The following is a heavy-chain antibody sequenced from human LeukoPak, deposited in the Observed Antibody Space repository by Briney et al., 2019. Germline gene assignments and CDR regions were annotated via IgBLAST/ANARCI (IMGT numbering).Heavy chain of an antibody. J-gene: IGHJ4*02. CDR1: GFTFSSYT. D-gene: IGHD4-17*01. V-gene: IGHV3-21*01. CDR2: ISGSSDSI. Sequence: PGGSLRLSCTASGFTFSSYTMNWLRHAPGKGLEWVSSISGSSDSIYYADPMKGRFTISRDNAKRSLYLQMNSLRAEDTAVYYCARDLYGDYAIDFWGQGTLAPSPQ. CDR3: ARDLYGDYAIDF.